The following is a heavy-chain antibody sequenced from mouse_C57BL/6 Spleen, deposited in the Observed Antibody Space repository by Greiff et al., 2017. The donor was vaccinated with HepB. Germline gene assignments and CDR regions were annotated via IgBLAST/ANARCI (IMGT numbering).Heavy chain of an antibody. J-gene: IGHJ2*01. V-gene: IGHV1-54*01. CDR2: INPGSGGT. CDR1: GYAFTNYL. CDR3: ARGGGNYDY. Sequence: VHLVESGAELVRPGTSVKVSCKASGYAFTNYLIEWVKQRPGQGLEWIGVINPGSGGTNYNEKFKGKATLTADKSSSTAYMQLSSLTSEDSAVYFCARGGGNYDYWGQGTTRTVSS. D-gene: IGHD2-1*01.